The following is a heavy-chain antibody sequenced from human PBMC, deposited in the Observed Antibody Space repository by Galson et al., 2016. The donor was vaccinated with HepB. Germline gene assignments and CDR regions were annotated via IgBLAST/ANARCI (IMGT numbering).Heavy chain of an antibody. V-gene: IGHV3-7*01. CDR3: ARDPYRGYNYGHGLDS. J-gene: IGHJ4*02. D-gene: IGHD5-18*01. CDR2: IKEDGGVK. Sequence: SLRLSCAVSDFPFSTYWMSWVRQAPGKGLEWVANIKEDGGVKNYVDSVKGRFTISRDNAKNSLFLQMNGLRAEETAIYYCARDPYRGYNYGHGLDSWGQGTLVTVSS. CDR1: DFPFSTYW.